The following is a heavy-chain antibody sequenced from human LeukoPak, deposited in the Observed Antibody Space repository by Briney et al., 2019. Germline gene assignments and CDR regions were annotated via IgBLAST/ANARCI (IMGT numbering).Heavy chain of an antibody. Sequence: ASVKVSCKASGYTFTSYGISWVRQAPGQGLEWMGWISAYNGNTNYAQKLQGRVTMTTDTSTSTAYMELRSLRSDDTAVYYCARGVYSSSQGYYYYMDVWGKGTTVTVSS. CDR3: ARGVYSSSQGYYYYMDV. D-gene: IGHD6-13*01. CDR1: GYTFTSYG. V-gene: IGHV1-18*01. J-gene: IGHJ6*03. CDR2: ISAYNGNT.